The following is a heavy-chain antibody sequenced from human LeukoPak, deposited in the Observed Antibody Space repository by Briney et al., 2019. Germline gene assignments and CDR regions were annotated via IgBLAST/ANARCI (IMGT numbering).Heavy chain of an antibody. J-gene: IGHJ6*03. D-gene: IGHD3-10*01. CDR3: AREMQDKSLQWIGELKKYYYYYMDV. V-gene: IGHV4-34*01. CDR2: INHSGST. Sequence: GSLRLSCAASGFTFSSYWMSWIRQPPGKGLEWIEEINHSGSTNYNPSLKSRVTISVDTSKNQFSLKLSSVTAADTAVYYCAREMQDKSLQWIGELKKYYYYYMDVWGKGTTVIVSS. CDR1: GFTFSSYW.